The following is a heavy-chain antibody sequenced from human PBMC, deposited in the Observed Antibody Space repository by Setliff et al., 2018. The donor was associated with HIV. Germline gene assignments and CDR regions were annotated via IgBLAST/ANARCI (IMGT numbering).Heavy chain of an antibody. J-gene: IGHJ5*01. V-gene: IGHV7-4-1*02. CDR1: GYTFTSYG. CDR3: TPIHNYTDHCPDS. D-gene: IGHD2-21*02. CDR2: INTYTGNP. Sequence: ASVKVSCKASGYTFTSYGMNWVRQAPGQGLEWMGWINTYTGNPTYAQDFTGRFVFSLDTSVSTAYLQISSLKTEDTAMYYCTPIHNYTDHCPDSWGQGTLVTVSS.